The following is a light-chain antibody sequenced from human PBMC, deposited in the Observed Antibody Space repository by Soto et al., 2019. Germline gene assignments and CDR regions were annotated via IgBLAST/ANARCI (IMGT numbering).Light chain of an antibody. CDR1: QSVSSY. Sequence: EIVLTQSPATLSLSPGERATLSCRASQSVSSYLAWYQQKPGQAPRLLLYDASNRATGIPARFIGSGSGTDFTLTISSLEPEDFAVYYCQQRSNWPLTFGGGTQVEIK. CDR3: QQRSNWPLT. J-gene: IGKJ4*01. V-gene: IGKV3-11*01. CDR2: DAS.